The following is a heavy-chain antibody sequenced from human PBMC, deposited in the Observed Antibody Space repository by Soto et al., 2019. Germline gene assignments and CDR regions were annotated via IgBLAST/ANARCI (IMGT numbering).Heavy chain of an antibody. CDR1: GFTFSNYW. D-gene: IGHD3-9*01. CDR3: ASDMTGPKDY. Sequence: EVQVVESGGGLVQPGGSLRLSCAASGFTFSNYWIHWVRQAPGKGLVWVSRINPDGSYTSYADSVKGRFTISRDNARSTLYLQMNRLRAEDTAVYYCASDMTGPKDYWGQGTLVTVSS. J-gene: IGHJ4*02. CDR2: INPDGSYT. V-gene: IGHV3-74*01.